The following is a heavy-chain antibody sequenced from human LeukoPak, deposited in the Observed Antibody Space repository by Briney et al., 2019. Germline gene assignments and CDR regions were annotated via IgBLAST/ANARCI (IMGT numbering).Heavy chain of an antibody. Sequence: GASVKVSCKASGYTFTSHGISWVRQAPGQGLEWMGWISTYNGNTNYAQKLQGRVTMTTDTSTSTAYMELRSLRSDDTAVYYCAKGSSGEDFDYWGQGTLVTVSS. J-gene: IGHJ4*02. V-gene: IGHV1-18*01. CDR1: GYTFTSHG. CDR2: ISTYNGNT. CDR3: AKGSSGEDFDY. D-gene: IGHD6-6*01.